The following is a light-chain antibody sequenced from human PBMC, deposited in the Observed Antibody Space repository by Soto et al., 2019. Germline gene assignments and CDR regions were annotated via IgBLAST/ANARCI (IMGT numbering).Light chain of an antibody. CDR2: GAS. CDR1: QSVSSK. J-gene: IGKJ4*01. Sequence: EIVMTQSPATLSVSPGERATLSCRASQSVSSKLAWYQQKPGQAPRLLIYGASPRATGIPGRFSGSRSGTKVTPNISCLQSEDFGVYYCCQDDNWPLTFGGGAKVEIK. V-gene: IGKV3-15*01. CDR3: CQDDNWPLT.